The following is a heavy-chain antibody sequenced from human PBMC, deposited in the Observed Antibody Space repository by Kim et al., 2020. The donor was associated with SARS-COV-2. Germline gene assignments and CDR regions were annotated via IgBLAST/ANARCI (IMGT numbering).Heavy chain of an antibody. CDR1: GFTFSSYE. Sequence: GGSLRLSCAASGFTFSSYEMNWVRQAPGKGLEWVSYISSSGSTIYYADSVKGRFTISRDNAKNSLYLQMNSLRAEDTAVYYCARQQQLVIYYYYYGMDVWGQGTTVTVSS. D-gene: IGHD6-13*01. V-gene: IGHV3-48*03. CDR2: ISSSGSTI. J-gene: IGHJ6*02. CDR3: ARQQQLVIYYYYYGMDV.